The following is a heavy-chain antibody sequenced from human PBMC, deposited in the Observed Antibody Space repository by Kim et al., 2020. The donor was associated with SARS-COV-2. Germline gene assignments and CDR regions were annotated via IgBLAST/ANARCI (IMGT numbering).Heavy chain of an antibody. CDR2: IKHDGSAK. D-gene: IGHD3-22*01. Sequence: GGSLRLSCAASGFTFSDYYMSWVRQAPEKGLEWVANIKHDGSAKNYVDSVKGRFTISRDNAKNSLYLQMNSLRAEDTAVYYCARENYYSLDYWGQGTLVPVSS. J-gene: IGHJ4*02. CDR1: GFTFSDYY. V-gene: IGHV3-7*01. CDR3: ARENYYSLDY.